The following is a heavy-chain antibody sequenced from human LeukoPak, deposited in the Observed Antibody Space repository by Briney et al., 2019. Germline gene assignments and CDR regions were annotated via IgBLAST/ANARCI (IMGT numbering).Heavy chain of an antibody. D-gene: IGHD3-22*01. CDR3: ARLYYYDSSGPPL. CDR1: GGSTSSSSYY. V-gene: IGHV4-39*01. Sequence: SETLSLTCTVSGGSTSSSSYYWGWIRQPPGKGLERIGNTYYTGRTYYNPSLKSRVTISVDTSKNQFSLKLSSVSAADTAVYYCARLYYYDSSGPPLWGQGTLVTVSS. CDR2: TYYTGRT. J-gene: IGHJ4*02.